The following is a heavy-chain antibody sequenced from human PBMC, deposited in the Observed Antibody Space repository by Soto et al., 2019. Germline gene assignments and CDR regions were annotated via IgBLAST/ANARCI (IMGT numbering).Heavy chain of an antibody. Sequence: QMQLVQSGPEVKKPGTSVKVSCKASGFTFTSSAMQWVRQARGQRLEWIGWIVVGSGNTNYAQKFQERVTITRDMXTXXAYMELSSLRSEDTAVYYCAALPMRRGYSYGYRDYWGQGTLVTVSS. V-gene: IGHV1-58*02. CDR2: IVVGSGNT. J-gene: IGHJ4*02. CDR3: AALPMRRGYSYGYRDY. CDR1: GFTFTSSA. D-gene: IGHD5-18*01.